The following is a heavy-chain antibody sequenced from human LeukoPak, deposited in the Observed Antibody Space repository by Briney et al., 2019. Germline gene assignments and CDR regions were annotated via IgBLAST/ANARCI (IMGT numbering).Heavy chain of an antibody. J-gene: IGHJ4*02. CDR1: GFSVSDYY. CDR2: IYSDGRK. D-gene: IGHD2-15*01. Sequence: AGGSLRLSCAASGFSVSDYYMNWVRQAPGKGLEWVSFIYSDGRKYYADSVKGRFTISRDNSRNTLYLQMNSLRVEDTAVYYCARDDIPVIWGQGTLVTVSS. CDR3: ARDDIPVI. V-gene: IGHV3-53*01.